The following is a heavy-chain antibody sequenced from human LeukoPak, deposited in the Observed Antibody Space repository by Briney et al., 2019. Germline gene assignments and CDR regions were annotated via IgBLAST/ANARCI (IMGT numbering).Heavy chain of an antibody. Sequence: SETLSLTCTVSGGSISSYYWSWIRQPPGKGLEWIGYIYYSGSTNYNPPLKSRVTISVDTSKNQFSLKLSSVTAADTAVYYCARIVGIAVAGTFWFDPWGQGTLVTVSS. D-gene: IGHD6-19*01. CDR2: IYYSGST. CDR3: ARIVGIAVAGTFWFDP. J-gene: IGHJ5*02. CDR1: GGSISSYY. V-gene: IGHV4-59*08.